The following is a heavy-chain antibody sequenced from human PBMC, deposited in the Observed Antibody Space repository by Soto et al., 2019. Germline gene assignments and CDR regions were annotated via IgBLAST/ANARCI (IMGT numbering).Heavy chain of an antibody. Sequence: GGSLRLSCTASGFTFGDYAMSWFRQAPGKGLEWVGFIRSKAYGGTTEYAASVKGRFTISRDDSKSIAHLQMNSLKTEDTAVYYCTRRYSCYDYYYGMDVWGQGTTVTVSS. CDR1: GFTFGDYA. CDR2: IRSKAYGGTT. V-gene: IGHV3-49*03. CDR3: TRRYSCYDYYYGMDV. D-gene: IGHD5-12*01. J-gene: IGHJ6*02.